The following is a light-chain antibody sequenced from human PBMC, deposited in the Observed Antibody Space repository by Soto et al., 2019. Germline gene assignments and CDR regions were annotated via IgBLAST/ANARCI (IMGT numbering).Light chain of an antibody. CDR3: LQSYRRPIT. J-gene: IGKJ1*01. V-gene: IGKV1-39*01. CDR2: SAS. CDR1: QIINRY. Sequence: DTHMTQSLTSLSASVGDRVTITCRASQIINRYLSWYQHRPGKAPNLLIHSASTLHGGVPVRFSGAGSGTEFTLTINKLQPEDFATYYCLQSYRRPITFGQGTKV.